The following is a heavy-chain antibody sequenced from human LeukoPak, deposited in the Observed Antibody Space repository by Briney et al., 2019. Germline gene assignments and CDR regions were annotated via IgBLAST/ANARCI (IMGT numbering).Heavy chain of an antibody. CDR2: INPNSGGT. V-gene: IGHV1-2*02. CDR1: GYTFTGYY. D-gene: IGHD2-2*01. Sequence: ASVKVSCKASGYTFTGYYMHWVRQAPGQGLEWMGWINPNSGGTNYAQKFQGRVTMTRDTSISTAYMELSRLRSDDTAVYYCARDQGCSSTSCFHNWFDYWGQGILVTVSS. CDR3: ARDQGCSSTSCFHNWFDY. J-gene: IGHJ5*01.